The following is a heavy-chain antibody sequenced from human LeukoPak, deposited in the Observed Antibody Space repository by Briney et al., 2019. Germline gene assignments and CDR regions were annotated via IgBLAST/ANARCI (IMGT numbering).Heavy chain of an antibody. CDR1: GFTFSSYA. J-gene: IGHJ4*02. CDR2: ISYDGSNK. V-gene: IGHV3-30*04. Sequence: GGPLRLSCAASGFTFSSYAMHWVRQAPGKGLEWVAVISYDGSNKYYADSVKGRFTISRDNSKNTLYLQMNSLRAEDTSVYYCAREAEYCSSTSCPFDYRGQGTLVTVSS. D-gene: IGHD2-2*01. CDR3: AREAEYCSSTSCPFDY.